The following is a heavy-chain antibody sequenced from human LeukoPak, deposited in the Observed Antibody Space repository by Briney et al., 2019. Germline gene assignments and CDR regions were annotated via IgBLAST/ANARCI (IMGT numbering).Heavy chain of an antibody. J-gene: IGHJ6*02. D-gene: IGHD3-9*01. CDR2: IRYGGTNE. CDR3: VRDQHYDVLTAFGLDI. CDR1: GFTFSSFG. Sequence: GGSLRLSCAASGFTFSSFGMHWVRQAPGKGLEWVAFIRYGGTNEYYADSVKGRFTISRDNSKNTLSLLMNGLRVEDTAVYYCVRDQHYDVLTAFGLDIWCQGTTVT. V-gene: IGHV3-30*02.